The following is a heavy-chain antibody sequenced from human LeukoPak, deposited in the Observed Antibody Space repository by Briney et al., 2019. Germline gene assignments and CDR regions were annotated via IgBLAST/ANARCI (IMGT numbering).Heavy chain of an antibody. D-gene: IGHD1-26*01. Sequence: ASVKVSCKASGGTFSSYAISWVRQAPGQGLEWMGGIIPIFGTANYAQKFQGRVTITADESTSTAYMELSSLRSEDTAVYYCARGGGGSYPQHTWGQGTLVTVSS. J-gene: IGHJ5*02. CDR3: ARGGGGSYPQHT. CDR2: IIPIFGTA. V-gene: IGHV1-69*13. CDR1: GGTFSSYA.